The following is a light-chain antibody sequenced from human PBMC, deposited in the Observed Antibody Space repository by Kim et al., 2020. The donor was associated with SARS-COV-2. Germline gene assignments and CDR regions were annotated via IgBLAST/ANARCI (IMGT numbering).Light chain of an antibody. J-gene: IGKJ1*01. CDR3: QHYNSYPWT. CDR1: QSISTW. Sequence: ASVGDRVTITCRASQSISTWLAWYQQKPGKAPKLLIYKASNLESGVPSRFSGSGSGTDFTLTISSLQPDDFATYHCQHYNSYPWTFGQGTKVDIK. CDR2: KAS. V-gene: IGKV1-5*03.